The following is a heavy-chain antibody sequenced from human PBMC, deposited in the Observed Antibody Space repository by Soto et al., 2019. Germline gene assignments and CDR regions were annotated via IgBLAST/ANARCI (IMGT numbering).Heavy chain of an antibody. J-gene: IGHJ4*02. Sequence: SGPTLVNPTQTLTLTRTFSGFSLSTSGVGVSWIRQPPGKALEWLARIDWDDDKYYSTSLKTRLTISKDTSKNQVVLTMTNMDPVDTATYYCARATYYYDSSGYAAYYFDYWGQGTLVTVSS. D-gene: IGHD3-22*01. CDR3: ARATYYYDSSGYAAYYFDY. CDR1: GFSLSTSGVG. CDR2: IDWDDDK. V-gene: IGHV2-70*11.